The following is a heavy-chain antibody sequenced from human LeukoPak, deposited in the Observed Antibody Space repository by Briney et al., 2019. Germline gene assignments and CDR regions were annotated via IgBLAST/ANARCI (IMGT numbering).Heavy chain of an antibody. D-gene: IGHD4-17*01. Sequence: PGRSLRLSCAASGFTFSGYAMHWVRQAPGKGLEWVAVISYDGSNYYHTDSVKGRFTISRDNSKNTLYLQMNSLRAEDTAVYYCARSSTVTLYFDYWGQGTLVTVSS. CDR2: ISYDGSNY. CDR1: GFTFSGYA. J-gene: IGHJ4*02. V-gene: IGHV3-30-3*01. CDR3: ARSSTVTLYFDY.